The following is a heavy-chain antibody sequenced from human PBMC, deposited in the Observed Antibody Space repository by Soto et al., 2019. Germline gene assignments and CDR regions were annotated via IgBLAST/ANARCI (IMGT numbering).Heavy chain of an antibody. D-gene: IGHD6-13*01. CDR1: GYNFDTYW. J-gene: IGHJ6*02. CDR2: IEPIDSKT. Sequence: PGESLKISCKGSGYNFDTYWINWVRQTPGKGLEWMGRIEPIDSKTKYSPSLEGHITISVDKSISTTYLQWSSLKASDTAIYYCARRIAAAGGYYYYAFDVWGQGTAVTVSS. CDR3: ARRIAAAGGYYYYAFDV. V-gene: IGHV5-10-1*01.